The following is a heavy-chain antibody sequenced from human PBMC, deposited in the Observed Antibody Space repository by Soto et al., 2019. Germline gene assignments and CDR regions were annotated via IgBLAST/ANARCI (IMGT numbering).Heavy chain of an antibody. CDR3: AREVITAAFEI. D-gene: IGHD3-16*01. CDR2: INAGNGNT. Sequence: ASVKVSCKASGYTFTRYAIHWVRQAPGQRLEWMGWINAGNGNTKYSQKFQGRVTITRDTSATTACMELSSLRSEDTALYYCAREVITAAFEIWGQGTMVTVSS. CDR1: GYTFTRYA. V-gene: IGHV1-3*01. J-gene: IGHJ3*02.